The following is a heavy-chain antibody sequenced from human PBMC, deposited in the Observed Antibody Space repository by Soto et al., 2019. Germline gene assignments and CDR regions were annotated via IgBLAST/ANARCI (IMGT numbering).Heavy chain of an antibody. CDR2: IYHSGST. J-gene: IGHJ4*02. Sequence: QVQLQESGPGLVKPSGTLSLTCAVSGGSIGSSNWWSCVRQPPGKGLEWIGEIYHSGSTNYNPSLKSRVTISVDKSKNQFSLKLSSVTAADTAVYYCARDRCSGGSCYSGREWRYFDFWGQGTLVTVSS. CDR1: GGSIGSSNW. CDR3: ARDRCSGGSCYSGREWRYFDF. V-gene: IGHV4-4*02. D-gene: IGHD2-15*01.